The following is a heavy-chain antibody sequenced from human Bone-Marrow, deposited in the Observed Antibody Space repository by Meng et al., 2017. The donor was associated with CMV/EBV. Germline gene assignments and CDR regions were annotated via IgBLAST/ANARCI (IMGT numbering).Heavy chain of an antibody. CDR1: GFTFSSYA. CDR3: ARVMTTVTPLHYGMDV. J-gene: IGHJ6*02. D-gene: IGHD4-11*01. V-gene: IGHV3-30-3*01. CDR2: ISYDGSNK. Sequence: GGSLRLSCAASGFTFSSYAMHWVRQAPGKGLEWVAVISYDGSNKYYADSVKGRFTISRDNSKNTLYLQMNSLRAEDTAVYYCARVMTTVTPLHYGMDVWGQGNTVNV.